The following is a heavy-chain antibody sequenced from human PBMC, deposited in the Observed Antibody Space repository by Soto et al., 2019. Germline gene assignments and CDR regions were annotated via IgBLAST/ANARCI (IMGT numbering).Heavy chain of an antibody. V-gene: IGHV4-34*01. CDR3: ARVLAARASRDFDF. J-gene: IGHJ4*02. CDR1: GGSFSGYY. CDR2: INHSGRI. D-gene: IGHD6-6*01. Sequence: SETLSLTCAVYGGSFSGYYWSWIRQPPGKGLEWIGEINHSGRINYNPSLKSRVTISVDTSKTQFSLRLTSVTAADTAVYYCARVLAARASRDFDFWGQGTLVTVS.